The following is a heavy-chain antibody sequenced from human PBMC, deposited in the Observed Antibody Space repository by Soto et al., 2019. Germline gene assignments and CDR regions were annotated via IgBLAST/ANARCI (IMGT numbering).Heavy chain of an antibody. CDR2: INHRGSA. V-gene: IGHV4-4*02. CDR1: GASVSSTYW. Sequence: SETLSLTCAVSGASVSSTYWWSWVRQPPGKGAEWIGEINHRGSANYDPSRKSRVTISVDISKSQFSLRLTSVTAADTAVYYCARYNAASATYYFDFWGQGPLVT. CDR3: ARYNAASATYYFDF. D-gene: IGHD6-13*01. J-gene: IGHJ4*02.